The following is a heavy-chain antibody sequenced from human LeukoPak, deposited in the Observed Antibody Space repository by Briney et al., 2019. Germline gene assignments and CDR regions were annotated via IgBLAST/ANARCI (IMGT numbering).Heavy chain of an antibody. D-gene: IGHD6-6*01. V-gene: IGHV4-39*07. Sequence: KPSETLSLTCTVSGGSISSSSYYWGWIRQPPGKGLEWIGSIYYSGSTYYNPSLKSRVTISVDTSKNQFSLKLSSVTAADTAVYYCARDQQLVYFDYWGQGTLVTVSS. CDR2: IYYSGST. CDR1: GGSISSSSYY. CDR3: ARDQQLVYFDY. J-gene: IGHJ4*02.